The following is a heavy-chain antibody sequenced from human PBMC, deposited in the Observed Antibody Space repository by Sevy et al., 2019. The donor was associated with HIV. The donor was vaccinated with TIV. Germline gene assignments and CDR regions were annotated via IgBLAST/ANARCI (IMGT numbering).Heavy chain of an antibody. CDR2: IKQDGSEK. V-gene: IGHV3-7*01. D-gene: IGHD4-4*01. Sequence: GGSLRLSCAASGFTFSSYWMSWVRQAPGKGLEWVANIKQDGSEKYYVDSVKGRFTISRDNAKNLLYLQMNSLRAEGTAVYYCAREDSNYDVGCCYYYGMDVWGQGTTVTVSS. CDR3: AREDSNYDVGCCYYYGMDV. CDR1: GFTFSSYW. J-gene: IGHJ6*02.